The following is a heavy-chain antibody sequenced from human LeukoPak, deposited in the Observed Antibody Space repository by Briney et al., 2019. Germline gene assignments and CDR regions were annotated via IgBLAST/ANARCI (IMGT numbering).Heavy chain of an antibody. D-gene: IGHD3-9*01. Sequence: GGSLRLSCAASGFTFSSYAMTWVRQAPGKGLEWVSAISGSGGSTYYADSVKGRFTISRDNSKNTLYLQMNSLRAEDTAVYYCAKIIGILTGYYVYWGQGTLVTVSS. CDR1: GFTFSSYA. CDR2: ISGSGGST. V-gene: IGHV3-23*01. J-gene: IGHJ4*02. CDR3: AKIIGILTGYYVY.